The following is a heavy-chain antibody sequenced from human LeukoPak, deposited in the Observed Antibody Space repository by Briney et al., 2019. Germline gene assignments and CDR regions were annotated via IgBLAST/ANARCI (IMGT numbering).Heavy chain of an antibody. CDR3: ARDGYIGSSSNWFDP. V-gene: IGHV3-21*01. CDR1: GFTFSSYS. CDR2: IGSSSSYI. D-gene: IGHD6-13*01. J-gene: IGHJ5*02. Sequence: GGSLRLSCAASGFTFSSYSMNWVRQAPGKGLEWVSSIGSSSSYIYYADSVKGRFTISRDNAKNSLYLQMNSLRAEDTAVYYFARDGYIGSSSNWFDPWGQGTLVTVSS.